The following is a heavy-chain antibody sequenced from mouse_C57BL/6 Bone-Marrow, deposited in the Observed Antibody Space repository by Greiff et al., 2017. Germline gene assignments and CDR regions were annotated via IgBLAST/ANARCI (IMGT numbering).Heavy chain of an antibody. V-gene: IGHV1-82*01. CDR1: GYAFSSSW. CDR3: EAAQALYYAMDY. J-gene: IGHJ4*01. Sequence: QVQLQQSGPELVKPGASVKISCKASGYAFSSSWMNWVKQRPGKGLEWIGRIYPGDGDTNYNGKFKGKATLTADKSSSTAYMQLSSLTSEDSAVYFCEAAQALYYAMDYWGQGTSVTVSS. D-gene: IGHD3-2*02. CDR2: IYPGDGDT.